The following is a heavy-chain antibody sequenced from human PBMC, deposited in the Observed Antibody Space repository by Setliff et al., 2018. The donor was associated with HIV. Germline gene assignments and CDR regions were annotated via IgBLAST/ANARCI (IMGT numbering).Heavy chain of an antibody. CDR3: AXGQNGGIFGVD. J-gene: IGHJ4*02. CDR2: MDPNSGNT. V-gene: IGHV1-8*02. CDR1: AYPSPHYX. Sequence: ASXKVXXXASAYPSPHYXXXGVRQAAGQGLEWMGWMDPNSGNTLYAQEFQGRXXXTRNTSMTTAYMELSSLRSEDTGIYYCAXGQNGGIFGVDWXXGTLVTVSS. D-gene: IGHD3-3*01.